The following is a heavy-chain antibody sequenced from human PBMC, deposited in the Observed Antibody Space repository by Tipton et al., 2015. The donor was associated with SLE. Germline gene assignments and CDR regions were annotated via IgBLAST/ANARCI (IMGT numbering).Heavy chain of an antibody. CDR1: DGSLSGYY. CDR3: ATCRGVSCDDGFDI. V-gene: IGHV4-34*01. CDR2: ISHDGGA. J-gene: IGHJ3*02. D-gene: IGHD2-15*01. Sequence: TLSLTCTVFDGSLSGYYWAWLRQSPGKGLEWIGEISHDGGANYNPSLESRGTISLETSKNQFSLKLTSVTAADTAVYYCATCRGVSCDDGFDIWGQGTMVTVSS.